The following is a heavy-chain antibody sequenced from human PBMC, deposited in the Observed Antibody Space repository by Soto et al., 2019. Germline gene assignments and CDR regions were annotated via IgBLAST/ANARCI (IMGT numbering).Heavy chain of an antibody. J-gene: IGHJ6*02. CDR1: GGTFSSYT. Sequence: SVKVSCKASGGTFSSYTISWVRQAPGQGLEWMGRIIPILGIANYAQKFQGRVTITADKSTSTAYMELSSLRSEDTAVYYCARDQAYDSSGPGGMDVWGQGTTVTVSS. V-gene: IGHV1-69*04. CDR2: IIPILGIA. CDR3: ARDQAYDSSGPGGMDV. D-gene: IGHD3-22*01.